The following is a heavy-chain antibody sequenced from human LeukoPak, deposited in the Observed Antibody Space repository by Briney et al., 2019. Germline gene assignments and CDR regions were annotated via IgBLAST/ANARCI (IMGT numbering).Heavy chain of an antibody. CDR1: GDSVSSNSAA. Sequence: SQTLSLTCAISGDSVSSNSAAWNWIRQSPSRGLEWLGRTYYRSKWYNDYAVSVKNRITINPDTSKNQFSLQLNSVTPEDTAVYYCARNYYYDSSGPIHFDYWGQGTLVTVSS. V-gene: IGHV6-1*01. J-gene: IGHJ4*02. CDR3: ARNYYYDSSGPIHFDY. CDR2: TYYRSKWYN. D-gene: IGHD3-22*01.